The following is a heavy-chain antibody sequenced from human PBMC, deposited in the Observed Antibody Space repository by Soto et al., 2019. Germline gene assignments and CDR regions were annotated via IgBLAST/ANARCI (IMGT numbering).Heavy chain of an antibody. Sequence: QVQLVESGGGVVQPGRSLRLSCAASGFTFSSYAMHWVRQTPGKGLEWVALISYDGTDKYYTDSVKGRFTISRDNSKNTLYLQMNSLRAEDTSVYYCARENSMTVVAPGYWGQGTLVTVSS. CDR2: ISYDGTDK. CDR1: GFTFSSYA. D-gene: IGHD3-22*01. V-gene: IGHV3-30-3*01. J-gene: IGHJ4*02. CDR3: ARENSMTVVAPGY.